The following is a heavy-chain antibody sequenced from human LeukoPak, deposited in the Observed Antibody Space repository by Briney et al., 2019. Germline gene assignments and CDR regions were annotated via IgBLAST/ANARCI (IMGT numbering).Heavy chain of an antibody. Sequence: AGGSLRLSCAASGFTFSSYWMSWVRQAPGKGLEWVANIKQDGSEKYYVDSVKGRFTISRDNAKNSLYLQMNSLRADDTAVYYCARESRCSSTSCYSWFDPWGQGTLVTVSS. CDR2: IKQDGSEK. CDR1: GFTFSSYW. J-gene: IGHJ5*02. CDR3: ARESRCSSTSCYSWFDP. V-gene: IGHV3-7*01. D-gene: IGHD2-2*01.